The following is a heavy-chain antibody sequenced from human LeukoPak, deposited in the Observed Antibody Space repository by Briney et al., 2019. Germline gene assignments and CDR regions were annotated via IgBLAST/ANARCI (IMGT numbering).Heavy chain of an antibody. CDR1: GYTFTSYD. CDR2: MNPNSGNT. Sequence: GASVKVSCKASGYTFTSYDINWVRQATGQGLEWMGWMNPNSGNTGYAQKFQGRVTMTRNTSISTAYMELSSPRSEDTAAYYCARGDILTGNHNDYWGQGTLVTVSS. D-gene: IGHD3-9*01. CDR3: ARGDILTGNHNDY. V-gene: IGHV1-8*01. J-gene: IGHJ4*02.